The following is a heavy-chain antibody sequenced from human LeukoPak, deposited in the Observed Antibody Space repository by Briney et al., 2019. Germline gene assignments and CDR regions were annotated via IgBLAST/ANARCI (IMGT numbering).Heavy chain of an antibody. D-gene: IGHD3-10*01. CDR3: ARTVLPQNWFDP. CDR1: GGSISSYY. Sequence: SETLSLTCTVSGGSISSYYWSWIRQPPGKGLEWIGYIYYSGSTNYNPSLRSRVTISVDTSKNQFSLKLSSVTAADTAVYYCARTVLPQNWFDPWGQGTLVTVSS. J-gene: IGHJ5*02. V-gene: IGHV4-59*01. CDR2: IYYSGST.